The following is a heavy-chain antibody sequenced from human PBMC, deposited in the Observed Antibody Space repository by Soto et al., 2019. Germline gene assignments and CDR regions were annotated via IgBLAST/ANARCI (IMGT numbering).Heavy chain of an antibody. J-gene: IGHJ2*01. CDR2: MNPKSGNT. CDR3: TRTTRTWYYDL. CDR1: GYTFSNYD. V-gene: IGHV1-8*01. Sequence: QVQLEQSGAEVKKPGASVKVSCKASGYTFSNYDIQWVRQATGQGLEWMGWMNPKSGNTGYAQEFKGRVTMTRDTSITPAYMEVNSLKSEDTAVYYCTRTTRTWYYDLWGRGTLVTVAS.